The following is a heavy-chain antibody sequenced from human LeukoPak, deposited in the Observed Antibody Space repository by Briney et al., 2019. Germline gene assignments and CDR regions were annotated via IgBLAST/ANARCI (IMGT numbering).Heavy chain of an antibody. J-gene: IGHJ4*02. CDR3: AREGIAAAATDRFDY. CDR1: GYTFTSYG. V-gene: IGHV1-18*01. D-gene: IGHD6-13*01. Sequence: ASVKVSCKASGYTFTSYGISWVRQAPGQGLEWMGWISAYNGNTNYAQKLQGRVTMTTDTSTSTAYMELRSLRSDDTAVYYRAREGIAAAATDRFDYWGQGTLVTVSS. CDR2: ISAYNGNT.